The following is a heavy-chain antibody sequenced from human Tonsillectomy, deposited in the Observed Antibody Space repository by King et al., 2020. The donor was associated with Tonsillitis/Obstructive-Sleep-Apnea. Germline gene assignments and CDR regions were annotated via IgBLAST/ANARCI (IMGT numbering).Heavy chain of an antibody. CDR2: ISYDGNNK. Sequence: QLVQSGGGVVQPGRSLRLSCAASGFIFSRHGMHWVRQAPGKGLEWVAVISYDGNNKYYADSVKGRFTISRDNSKNTLYLQMNSLRAEDTAVYYCAIRPITGTAGIDYWGQGTLVTVSS. V-gene: IGHV3-30*03. CDR1: GFIFSRHG. J-gene: IGHJ4*02. D-gene: IGHD1-7*01. CDR3: AIRPITGTAGIDY.